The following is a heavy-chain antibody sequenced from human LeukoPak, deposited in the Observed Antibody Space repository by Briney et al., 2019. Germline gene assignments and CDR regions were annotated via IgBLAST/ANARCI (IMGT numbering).Heavy chain of an antibody. CDR1: GFVFNNFD. CDR2: IHVAFDT. CDR3: VKDRLGERNFEI. J-gene: IGHJ3*02. V-gene: IGHV3-13*01. D-gene: IGHD3-16*01. Sequence: WGSLRLTCTASGFVFNNFDFHWVRQSTRKGLEWVAGIHVAFDTYYADSMKGRFTIARENGQSSVYLQMNSLRDGDTVVYYGVKDRLGERNFEIWGQGTMVTVSS.